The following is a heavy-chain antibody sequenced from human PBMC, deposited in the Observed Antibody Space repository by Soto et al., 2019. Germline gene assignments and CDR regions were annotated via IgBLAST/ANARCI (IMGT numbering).Heavy chain of an antibody. J-gene: IGHJ2*01. Sequence: QVQLVQSGAEVKKPGASVEVSCKASGYTFTTYYIHWVRHAPGQGLEWMGVINPGGVSTKYAQKFHDSVTITSDTSTSTVYMDLSSLRSEDTVVYFCARGGNGDNVGYWYFDLWGRGTLVTVSP. CDR2: INPGGVST. V-gene: IGHV1-46*01. CDR3: ARGGNGDNVGYWYFDL. CDR1: GYTFTTYY. D-gene: IGHD4-17*01.